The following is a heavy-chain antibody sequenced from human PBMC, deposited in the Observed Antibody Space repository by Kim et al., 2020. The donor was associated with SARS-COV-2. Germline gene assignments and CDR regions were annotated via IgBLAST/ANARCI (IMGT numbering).Heavy chain of an antibody. J-gene: IGHJ4*02. D-gene: IGHD3-22*01. V-gene: IGHV3-30*02. CDR3: AKDFYDSSGYYPYYFDY. Sequence: VKGRFTISRDNSKNTLYLQMNSLRAEDTAVYYCAKDFYDSSGYYPYYFDYWGQGTLVTVSS.